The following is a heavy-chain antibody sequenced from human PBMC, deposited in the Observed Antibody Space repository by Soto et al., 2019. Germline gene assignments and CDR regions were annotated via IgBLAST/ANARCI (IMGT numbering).Heavy chain of an antibody. Sequence: QVQLQESGPGLVKPSQTLSLTCTVSGGSISRGGYYWSWIRQHPGKGLEWIGYIYYSGGTYYNPSIKSRVTTSVDASENQFSLRLSSVTAADTAEYYCARKDSGYADYVDVWGKGTTVTVSS. J-gene: IGHJ6*03. CDR1: GGSISRGGYY. CDR3: ARKDSGYADYVDV. V-gene: IGHV4-31*03. D-gene: IGHD5-12*01. CDR2: IYYSGGT.